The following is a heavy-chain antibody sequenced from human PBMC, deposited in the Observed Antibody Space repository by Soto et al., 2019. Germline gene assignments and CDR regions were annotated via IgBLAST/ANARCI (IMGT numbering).Heavy chain of an antibody. D-gene: IGHD2-21*01. Sequence: EVQLVESGGGLVQPGGSLRLSCAASGFTFSSYSMNWVRQAPGKGLEWVAYINIQNSAIYYADSLKGLFTISRDDAKNSLSLQMHSLRAEDTAVYYCARDRFYSFDYWGQGTLVTVSS. CDR2: INIQNSAI. V-gene: IGHV3-48*01. CDR1: GFTFSSYS. CDR3: ARDRFYSFDY. J-gene: IGHJ4*02.